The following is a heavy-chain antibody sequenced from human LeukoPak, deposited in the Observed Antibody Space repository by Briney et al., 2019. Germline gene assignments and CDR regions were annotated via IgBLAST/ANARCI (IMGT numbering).Heavy chain of an antibody. V-gene: IGHV3-21*01. D-gene: IGHD6-19*01. CDR1: GFTFSSYS. Sequence: GGSLRLSCAASGFTFSSYSMNWVRQAPGKGLEWVSSISSSSSYIYYADSVKGRFTISRDNAKNSLYLQMNSLRAEDTAVYYCARADSSGWTPTDYWGQGTLVTVSS. CDR3: ARADSSGWTPTDY. CDR2: ISSSSSYI. J-gene: IGHJ4*02.